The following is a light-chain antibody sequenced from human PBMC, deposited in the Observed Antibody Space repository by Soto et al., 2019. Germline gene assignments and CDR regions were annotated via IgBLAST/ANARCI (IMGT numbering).Light chain of an antibody. CDR2: DNN. CDR3: GTWDSSLSVHV. Sequence: QSVLTQPPSVSAAPGQKVTISCSGSSSNIGNNYVSWYQQVPGTAPKLLIYDNNKRPSGNPDRFSGSKSGTSATLGTSGLQTGDEADYYCGTWDSSLSVHVFGTGTRSPS. CDR1: SSNIGNNY. V-gene: IGLV1-51*01. J-gene: IGLJ1*01.